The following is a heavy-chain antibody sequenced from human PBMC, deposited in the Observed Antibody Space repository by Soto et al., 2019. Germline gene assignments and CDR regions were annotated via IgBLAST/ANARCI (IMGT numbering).Heavy chain of an antibody. CDR2: INPSAGST. Sequence: AASVKLYLKTCGYPFTSHYMHWVRQAPGQGLEWMGLINPSAGSTSYAQSFQGRVTMTRETSTSTVFMDLSSLRSEDTAIYYCATPSGYWGQGTMVTVSS. CDR1: GYPFTSHY. J-gene: IGHJ4*02. V-gene: IGHV1-46*01. CDR3: ATPSGY. D-gene: IGHD3-10*01.